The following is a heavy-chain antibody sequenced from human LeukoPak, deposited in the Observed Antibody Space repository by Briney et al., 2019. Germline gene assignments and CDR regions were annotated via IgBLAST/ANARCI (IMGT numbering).Heavy chain of an antibody. CDR3: ARVTEYSSSWSLGY. V-gene: IGHV4-59*01. Sequence: SETLSLTCTVSGGSISSYYWSWIRQPPGKGLEWIGYIYYSGSTNYNPSLKSRVTISVDTSKNQFSLKLSSVTAADTAVYYCARVTEYSSSWSLGYWGQGTLVTVSS. J-gene: IGHJ4*02. CDR2: IYYSGST. CDR1: GGSISSYY. D-gene: IGHD6-6*01.